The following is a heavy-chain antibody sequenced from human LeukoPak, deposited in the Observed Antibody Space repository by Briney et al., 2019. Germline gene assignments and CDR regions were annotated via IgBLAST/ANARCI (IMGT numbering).Heavy chain of an antibody. Sequence: SETLSLTCSVPADSITIYYWTWIRQPPGKGLEWIGEINHSGSTNYNPSLKSRVTISVDTSKNQFSLKLSSVTAADTAVYYCVGESRGSLPAFDIWGQGTMVTVSS. J-gene: IGHJ3*02. CDR3: VGESRGSLPAFDI. V-gene: IGHV4-34*01. CDR1: ADSITIYY. D-gene: IGHD3-10*01. CDR2: INHSGST.